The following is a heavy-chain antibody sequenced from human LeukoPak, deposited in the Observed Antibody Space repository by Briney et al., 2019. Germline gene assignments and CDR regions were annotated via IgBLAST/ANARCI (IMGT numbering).Heavy chain of an antibody. J-gene: IGHJ3*02. CDR2: IYYSGST. CDR3: ARTVQSSGWFPDAFDI. V-gene: IGHV4-59*01. CDR1: GGSISSYY. D-gene: IGHD6-19*01. Sequence: PSETLSLTCTVSGGSISSYYWSWIRQPPGKGLEWIGYIYYSGSTNYNPSLTSRVTISVDTSKNQFSLKLSSVTAADTAVYYSARTVQSSGWFPDAFDIWGQGTMVTVSS.